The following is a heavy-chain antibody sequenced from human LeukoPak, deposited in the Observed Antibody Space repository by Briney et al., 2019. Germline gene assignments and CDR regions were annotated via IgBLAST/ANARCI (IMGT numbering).Heavy chain of an antibody. J-gene: IGHJ4*02. D-gene: IGHD1-26*01. CDR2: IYYSGST. CDR3: ARNPSIVGATRAFGY. Sequence: SETLSLTYTVSGGSISSYYWSWIRQPPGKGLEWIGYIYYSGSTNYNPSLKSRVTISVDTSKNQFSLKLSSVTAADTAVYYCARNPSIVGATRAFGYWGQGTLVTVSS. CDR1: GGSISSYY. V-gene: IGHV4-59*01.